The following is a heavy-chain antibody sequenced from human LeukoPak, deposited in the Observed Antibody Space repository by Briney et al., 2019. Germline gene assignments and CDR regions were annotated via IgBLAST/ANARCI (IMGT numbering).Heavy chain of an antibody. CDR2: IYPSGST. Sequence: PSETLSPTCTVSGGSISSYFWNWIRQPAGKGLEWIGRIYPSGSTNYNPSLSSRVTMSVDTSKNQFSLKLSSVTAADTAMYYCARQMYYYDSSGYYDYWGQGALVTVSS. CDR3: ARQMYYYDSSGYYDY. J-gene: IGHJ4*02. V-gene: IGHV4-4*07. D-gene: IGHD3-22*01. CDR1: GGSISSYF.